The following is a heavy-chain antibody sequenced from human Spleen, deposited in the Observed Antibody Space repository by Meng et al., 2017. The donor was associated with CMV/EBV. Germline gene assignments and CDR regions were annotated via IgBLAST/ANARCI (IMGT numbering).Heavy chain of an antibody. CDR3: ARVPGQGLLWFGERTPNYDY. D-gene: IGHD3-10*01. Sequence: ASVKVSCKASGYTFTGYYMHWVRQAPGQGLEWMGWINPNSGGTNYAQKFQGRVTMTRDTSISTAYMELSRLRSDGTAVYYCARVPGQGLLWFGERTPNYDYWGQGTLVTVSS. V-gene: IGHV1-2*02. J-gene: IGHJ4*02. CDR1: GYTFTGYY. CDR2: INPNSGGT.